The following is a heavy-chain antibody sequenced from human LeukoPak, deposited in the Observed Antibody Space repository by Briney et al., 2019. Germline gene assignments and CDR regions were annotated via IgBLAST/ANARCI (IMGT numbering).Heavy chain of an antibody. D-gene: IGHD6-13*01. CDR3: AKDLERGYSSSWPPDY. CDR2: ISYDGSNK. J-gene: IGHJ4*02. CDR1: GFTFSSYG. Sequence: PGRSLRLSCAASGFTFSSYGMHWVRQAPGKGLEWVAVISYDGSNKYYADSVKGRFTISRDNSKSTLYLQMNSLRAEDTAVYYCAKDLERGYSSSWPPDYWGQGTLVTVSS. V-gene: IGHV3-30*18.